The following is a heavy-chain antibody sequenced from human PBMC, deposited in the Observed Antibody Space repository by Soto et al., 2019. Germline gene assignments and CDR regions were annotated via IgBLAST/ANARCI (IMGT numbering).Heavy chain of an antibody. Sequence: SETLSLTCAVSGGSISSGGYSWSWIRQPPGKGLEWIGYIYHSGSTYYNPSLKSRVTISVDRSKNQFSLKLSSVTAADTAVYYCARGRDGYNLYYYYYGMDVWGQGTTVTVSS. D-gene: IGHD5-12*01. CDR1: GGSISSGGYS. CDR2: IYHSGST. V-gene: IGHV4-30-2*01. CDR3: ARGRDGYNLYYYYYGMDV. J-gene: IGHJ6*02.